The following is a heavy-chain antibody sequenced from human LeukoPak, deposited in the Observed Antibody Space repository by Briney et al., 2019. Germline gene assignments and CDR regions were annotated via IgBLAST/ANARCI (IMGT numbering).Heavy chain of an antibody. CDR1: GYTFTNNW. Sequence: LGESLKISCKGSGYTFTNNWIAWVRQMPGKGLEWVGIFYPANSDTRYSPSFQGQVTMSADKSINTAYLQWSSLKASDTAMYYCARRYDNTGYSDYWGQGTLVAVSS. CDR3: ARRYDNTGYSDY. CDR2: FYPANSDT. D-gene: IGHD2-21*01. J-gene: IGHJ4*02. V-gene: IGHV5-51*01.